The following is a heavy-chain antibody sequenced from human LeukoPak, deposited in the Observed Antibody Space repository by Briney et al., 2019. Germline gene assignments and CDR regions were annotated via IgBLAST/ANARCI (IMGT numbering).Heavy chain of an antibody. CDR2: INPNSAGT. Sequence: ASVKVSCKASGYTFTGYYMHWVRQAPGQGLEWMGWINPNSAGTNYAQKLQGRAAMNRHTSISTAYMELSRLTSDDTNVYYCASSSSWYHAFDIWGQGTMVTVSS. J-gene: IGHJ3*02. CDR1: GYTFTGYY. V-gene: IGHV1-2*02. D-gene: IGHD6-13*01. CDR3: ASSSSWYHAFDI.